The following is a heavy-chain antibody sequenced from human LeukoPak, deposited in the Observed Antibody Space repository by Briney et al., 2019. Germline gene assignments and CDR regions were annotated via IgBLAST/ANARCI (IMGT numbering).Heavy chain of an antibody. CDR1: GYNFPSYT. CDR2: INGDNGNT. CDR3: ARSSSGTYHY. Sequence: GASVKVSCKTSGYNFPSYTMHWLRQAPGQSPEWMGSINGDNGNTRYSEKFQDRVTFTRNTSASSAYMELSSLRLEDTAVYYCARSSSGTYHYWGQGTLVTVSS. V-gene: IGHV1-3*01. D-gene: IGHD3-10*01. J-gene: IGHJ4*02.